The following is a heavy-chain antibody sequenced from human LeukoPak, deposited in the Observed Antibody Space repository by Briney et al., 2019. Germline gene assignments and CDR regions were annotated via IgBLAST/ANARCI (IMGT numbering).Heavy chain of an antibody. CDR3: ARVPPYCPTTSCYAPFDH. J-gene: IGHJ5*02. Sequence: GGSLRLSCAASGFTFSSNYMSWVRQAPGKGLEWVSVIYSGGSTYYADSVKGRFTISRDNSKNTLYLQMNSLRAEDTAVYYCARVPPYCPTTSCYAPFDHWGQGTLVTVSS. CDR2: IYSGGST. CDR1: GFTFSSNY. V-gene: IGHV3-53*01. D-gene: IGHD2-2*01.